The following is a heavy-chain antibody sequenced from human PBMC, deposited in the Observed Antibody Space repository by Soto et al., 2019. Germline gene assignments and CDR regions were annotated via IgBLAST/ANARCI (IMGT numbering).Heavy chain of an antibody. CDR3: ALDPVTTYGMDV. CDR2: MNPNSGNT. D-gene: IGHD4-17*01. Sequence: QVQLVQSGAEVKKPGASVKVSCKASGYTFTSYDINWVRQATGQGLEWMGWMNPNSGNTGYAQKFQGRVTMTRNTAISTAYMELSRLRSEDTAVYYCALDPVTTYGMDVWGQGTTVTVSS. CDR1: GYTFTSYD. J-gene: IGHJ6*02. V-gene: IGHV1-8*01.